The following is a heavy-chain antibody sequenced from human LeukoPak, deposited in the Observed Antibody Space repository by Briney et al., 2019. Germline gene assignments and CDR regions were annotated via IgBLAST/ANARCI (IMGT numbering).Heavy chain of an antibody. Sequence: GASVKVSCKASGGTFSSYAISWVRQAPGQGLEWMGRIIPILGIANYAQKFQGRVTITADKSTSTAHMELSSLRSEDTAVYYCASLLVGYCSGGSCYSPYYYYGMDVWGQGTTVTVSS. CDR1: GGTFSSYA. D-gene: IGHD2-15*01. V-gene: IGHV1-69*04. CDR2: IIPILGIA. CDR3: ASLLVGYCSGGSCYSPYYYYGMDV. J-gene: IGHJ6*02.